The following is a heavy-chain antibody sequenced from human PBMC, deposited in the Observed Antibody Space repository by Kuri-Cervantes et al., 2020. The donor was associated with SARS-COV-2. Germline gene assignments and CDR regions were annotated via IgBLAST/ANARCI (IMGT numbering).Heavy chain of an antibody. V-gene: IGHV3-33*08. CDR2: IWYDGSNK. Sequence: GESLKISCVVSGVTHRFFAMHWVRQAPGKGLEWVAVIWYDGSNKYYADSVKGRFTISRDNSKNTLYLQMNSLRAEDTAVYYCARDISRELPPSGGFDPWGQGTLVTVSS. J-gene: IGHJ5*02. D-gene: IGHD1-26*01. CDR3: ARDISRELPPSGGFDP. CDR1: GVTHRFFA.